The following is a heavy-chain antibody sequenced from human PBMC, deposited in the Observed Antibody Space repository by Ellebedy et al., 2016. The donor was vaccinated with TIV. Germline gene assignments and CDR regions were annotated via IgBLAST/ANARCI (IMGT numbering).Heavy chain of an antibody. CDR3: ARGGYYDSSGYYSFDY. Sequence: SVKVSCXASGGTFSSYAISWVRQAPGQGLEWMGGIIPIFGTANYAQKFQGRVTITADKSTSTAYMELSSLRSEDTAVYYCARGGYYDSSGYYSFDYWGQGTLVTVSS. D-gene: IGHD3-22*01. V-gene: IGHV1-69*06. J-gene: IGHJ4*02. CDR1: GGTFSSYA. CDR2: IIPIFGTA.